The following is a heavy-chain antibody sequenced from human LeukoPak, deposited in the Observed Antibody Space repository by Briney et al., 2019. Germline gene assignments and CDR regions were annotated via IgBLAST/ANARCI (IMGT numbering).Heavy chain of an antibody. V-gene: IGHV3-74*01. Sequence: GGSLTLSCAASGFSISSFWMHWVRQAPGKGLVWVSRVNGEGGYRNYADSVKGRFTISRDNARNTLYLQIHSLRAEDTAVYYCVREGDDYNFDYWGQGSLVTVSS. CDR2: VNGEGGYR. CDR1: GFSISSFW. CDR3: VREGDDYNFDY. D-gene: IGHD5-24*01. J-gene: IGHJ4*02.